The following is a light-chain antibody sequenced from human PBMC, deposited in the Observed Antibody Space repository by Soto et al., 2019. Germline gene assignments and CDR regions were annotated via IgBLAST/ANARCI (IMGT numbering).Light chain of an antibody. V-gene: IGKV3-20*01. J-gene: IGKJ1*01. CDR2: GAS. CDR3: QQYSNSPLT. Sequence: EIVLTHSPGTLSLSPGERATLSCRASQSIYNNYLAWYQQKPGQAPRLVIFGASSRATGIPDRFSASGSGADFTLTIDRLEPEDFALYYCQQYSNSPLTFGQGTKVEIK. CDR1: QSIYNNY.